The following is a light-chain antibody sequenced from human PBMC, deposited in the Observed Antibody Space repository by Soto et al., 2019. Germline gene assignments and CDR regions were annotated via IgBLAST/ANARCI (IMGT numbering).Light chain of an antibody. CDR3: QSYDSILTAVV. Sequence: QAVVTQPPSVSGAPGQRVTISCTGSSTNIGANFGVQWYQQLPGAAPKLLIHVNTNRPSGVPDRFSASKSGTSAFLAITGLQAEDEADYYCQSYDSILTAVVFGGGTKLTVL. J-gene: IGLJ2*01. V-gene: IGLV1-40*01. CDR1: STNIGANFG. CDR2: VNT.